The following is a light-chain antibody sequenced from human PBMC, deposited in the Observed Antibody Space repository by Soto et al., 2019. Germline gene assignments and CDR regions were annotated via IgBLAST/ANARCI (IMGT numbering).Light chain of an antibody. J-gene: IGKJ1*01. CDR1: QSVNIY. CDR2: GAS. Sequence: EIVMTQSPATLSVSPGERATLSCRASQSVNIYLAWYQQKPGQAPRLLIFGASSRATGIPARFSGSGSGTEFNLTISSLQSEDFTVYSCLQYHNLWAFGQGTKVEIK. V-gene: IGKV3D-15*01. CDR3: LQYHNLWA.